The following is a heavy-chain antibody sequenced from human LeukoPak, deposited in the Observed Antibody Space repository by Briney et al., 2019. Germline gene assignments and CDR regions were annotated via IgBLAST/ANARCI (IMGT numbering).Heavy chain of an antibody. D-gene: IGHD3-10*01. Sequence: GGSLRLSCTASGTTFGDNAMSWFRPAPGKGLEWVGFIRSKAYGGTTEYAASVKGRFTISRDDSKSIAYLQMNSLKTEDTAVYYCTRALVRGVISLVDYWGQGTLVTVSS. V-gene: IGHV3-49*03. CDR3: TRALVRGVISLVDY. J-gene: IGHJ4*02. CDR2: IRSKAYGGTT. CDR1: GTTFGDNA.